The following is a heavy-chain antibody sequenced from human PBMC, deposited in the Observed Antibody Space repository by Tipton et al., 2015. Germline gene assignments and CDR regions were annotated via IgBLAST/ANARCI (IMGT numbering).Heavy chain of an antibody. CDR3: AKVGLKSLAFFDFWSGHPGMDA. CDR1: GFIFRNYV. D-gene: IGHD3-3*01. V-gene: IGHV3-23*01. J-gene: IGHJ6*02. CDR2: ISATGTTI. Sequence: SLRLSCGASGFIFRNYVLSWVRQAPGKGLEWVSAISATGTTIYYRDSVRGRFTVSRDNSNNTLYLQMNSLTAEDTAIYFCAKVGLKSLAFFDFWSGHPGMDAWGQGTTVTVSS.